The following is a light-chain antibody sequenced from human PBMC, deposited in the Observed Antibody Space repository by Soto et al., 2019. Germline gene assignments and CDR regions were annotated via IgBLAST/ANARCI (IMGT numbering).Light chain of an antibody. J-gene: IGKJ1*01. CDR3: QPYSHYSRT. V-gene: IGKV1-5*01. CDR1: QSVDHW. Sequence: DIQLTQSPSTLSASIGDRVTITCWASQSVDHWLAWYQQKPGEAPKLLISRTSTLQSGVPSRFSGRCSGTEFTPTIIGLQPDDFPTYYCQPYSHYSRTFGQGTKVEI. CDR2: RTS.